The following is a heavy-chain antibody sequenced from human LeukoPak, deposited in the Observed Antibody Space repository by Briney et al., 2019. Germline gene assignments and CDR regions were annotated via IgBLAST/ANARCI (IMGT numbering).Heavy chain of an antibody. V-gene: IGHV3-23*01. CDR1: GFTFSSYA. Sequence: GGSLRLSCAASGFTFSSYAMSWVRQAPGKGLEWVSAISGSGGSTYYADSVKGRFTISGDNSKNTLYLQMNSLRAEDTAVYYRARDHYYGSGDNWFDPWGQGTLVTVSS. J-gene: IGHJ5*02. CDR2: ISGSGGST. CDR3: ARDHYYGSGDNWFDP. D-gene: IGHD3-10*01.